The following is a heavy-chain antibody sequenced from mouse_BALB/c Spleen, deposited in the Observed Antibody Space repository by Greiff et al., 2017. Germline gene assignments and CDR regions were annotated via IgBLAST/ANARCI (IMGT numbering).Heavy chain of an antibody. Sequence: EVKLVESGGDLVKPGGSLKLSCAASGFTFSSYGMSWVRQTPDKRLEWVATISSGGSYTYYPDSVKGRFTISRDNAKNTLYLQMSSLKSEDTAMYYCARERTENFDYWGQGTTLTVSS. J-gene: IGHJ2*01. D-gene: IGHD4-1*01. CDR1: GFTFSSYG. CDR3: ARERTENFDY. CDR2: ISSGGSYT. V-gene: IGHV5-6*01.